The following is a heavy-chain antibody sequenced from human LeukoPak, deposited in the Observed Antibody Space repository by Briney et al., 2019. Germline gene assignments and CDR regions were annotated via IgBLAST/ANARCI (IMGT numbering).Heavy chain of an antibody. Sequence: GGSLRLSCAASGFTFSSYWMSWVRQAPGKGLEWVGRIKSKTDGGTTDYAAPVKGRFTISRDDSKNTLYLQMNSLKTEDTAVYYCTSRSSAGVLRFLEWSHYYGMDVWGQGTTVTVSS. CDR3: TSRSSAGVLRFLEWSHYYGMDV. D-gene: IGHD3-3*01. V-gene: IGHV3-15*01. CDR2: IKSKTDGGTT. CDR1: GFTFSSYW. J-gene: IGHJ6*02.